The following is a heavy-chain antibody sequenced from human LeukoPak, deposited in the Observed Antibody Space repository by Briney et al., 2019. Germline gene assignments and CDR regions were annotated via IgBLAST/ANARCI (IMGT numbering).Heavy chain of an antibody. CDR1: GGSISSGSYY. CDR2: IYTSGST. V-gene: IGHV4-61*09. D-gene: IGHD6-13*01. CDR3: ARGNMQQLAYNWFDP. Sequence: SETLSLTCTVSGGSISSGSYYWSWIRQPAGKGLEWIGHIYTSGSTNYNPSLKSRVTISVDTSKNQFSLKLSSVTAADTAVYYCARGNMQQLAYNWFDPWGQGTLVTVSS. J-gene: IGHJ5*02.